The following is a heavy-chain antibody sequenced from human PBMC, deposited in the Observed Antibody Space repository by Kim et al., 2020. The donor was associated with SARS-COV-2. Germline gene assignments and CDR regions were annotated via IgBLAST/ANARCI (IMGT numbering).Heavy chain of an antibody. V-gene: IGHV3-48*02. J-gene: IGHJ4*02. CDR2: MTSDEKTI. CDR1: GFTFKFYI. Sequence: GGSLRLSCAASGFTFKFYIMNWVRQTPVKGLEWVSYMTSDEKTIYYADAVRGRFTISRDNAKNLVYLHINSLRDEDTAIYYCARSVEGRFDYWGQGTRVTVSS. CDR3: ARSVEGRFDY.